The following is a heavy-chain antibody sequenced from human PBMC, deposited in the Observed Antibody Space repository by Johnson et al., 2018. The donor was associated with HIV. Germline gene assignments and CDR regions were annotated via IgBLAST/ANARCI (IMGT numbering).Heavy chain of an antibody. J-gene: IGHJ3*02. CDR2: INWNGGST. CDR1: GITFSDYY. D-gene: IGHD3-16*02. CDR3: ARGDREIWFGGVIAPGAFDI. Sequence: VLLVESGGGLVKPGGSLRLSCAASGITFSDYYMSWVRQAPGKGLEWVSGINWNGGSTGYGDSVKGRFPISRDNAKNSLHLQMNSLRAEDTAFYYCARGDREIWFGGVIAPGAFDIWGQGTMVTVSS. V-gene: IGHV3-20*04.